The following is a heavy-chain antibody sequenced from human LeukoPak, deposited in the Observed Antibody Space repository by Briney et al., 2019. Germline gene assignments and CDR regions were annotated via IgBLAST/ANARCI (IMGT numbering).Heavy chain of an antibody. Sequence: GGSLRLSRAASGFTFSSYGMHWVRQAPGKGLEWVAFIRYDGSNKYYADSVKGRFTISRDNSKNTLYLQMNSLRAEDTAAYYCAKELPRGRLLDYWGQGTLVTVSS. CDR2: IRYDGSNK. V-gene: IGHV3-30*02. CDR1: GFTFSSYG. D-gene: IGHD2-15*01. J-gene: IGHJ4*02. CDR3: AKELPRGRLLDY.